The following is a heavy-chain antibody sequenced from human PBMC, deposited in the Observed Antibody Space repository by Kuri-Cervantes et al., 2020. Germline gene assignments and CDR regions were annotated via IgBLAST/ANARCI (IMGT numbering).Heavy chain of an antibody. CDR1: GFTFSSYE. D-gene: IGHD3-3*01. CDR3: ARDFSSWYWYFDL. CDR2: ISSSGSTI. J-gene: IGHJ2*01. V-gene: IGHV3-48*03. Sequence: GGSLRLSCAASGFTFSSYEMNWVRQAPGKGLEWVSYISSSGSTIYYADSVKGRFTISRDNSKNTLYLQMNSLRAEDTAVYYCARDFSSWYWYFDLWGRGTLVTVSS.